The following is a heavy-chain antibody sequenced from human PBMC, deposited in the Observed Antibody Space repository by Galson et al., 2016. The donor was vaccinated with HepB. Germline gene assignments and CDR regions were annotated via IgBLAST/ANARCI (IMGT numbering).Heavy chain of an antibody. V-gene: IGHV3-15*01. J-gene: IGHJ4*02. CDR2: SKSKPDGGTT. Sequence: SLRLSCAASGLSFSNAWISGVRQAPGKGLESVGRSKSKPDGGTTDYAAPVKARFTISREDSENIAYQQMDSLKTEDTAVYYFTRASILFRETAKFYFDYWGQGTLVTVSS. CDR3: TRASILFRETAKFYFDY. CDR1: GLSFSNAW. D-gene: IGHD3-10*01.